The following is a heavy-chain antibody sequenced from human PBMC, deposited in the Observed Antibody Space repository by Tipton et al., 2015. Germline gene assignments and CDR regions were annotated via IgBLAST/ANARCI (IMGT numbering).Heavy chain of an antibody. CDR3: ARSGSYLKHYFDY. V-gene: IGHV3-30*07. CDR1: GFTFSSYA. J-gene: IGHJ4*02. Sequence: SLRLSCAASGFTFSSYAIHWVRQAPGKGLEWVAVISYDGSNRYYGDSVKGRFTISRDNAKNSLYLQMISLRAEDTAVYYCARSGSYLKHYFDYWGQGTLVTVSS. CDR2: ISYDGSNR. D-gene: IGHD1-26*01.